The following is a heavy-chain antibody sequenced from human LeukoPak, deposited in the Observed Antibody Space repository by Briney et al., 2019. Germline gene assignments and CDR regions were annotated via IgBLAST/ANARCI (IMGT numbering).Heavy chain of an antibody. J-gene: IGHJ4*02. CDR1: GFTFSSYG. CDR2: ISYDGSNK. D-gene: IGHD3-9*01. Sequence: PGGSLRLSCAASGFTFSSYGMHWARQAPGKGLEWVAVISYDGSNKYYADSVKGRFTISRDNAKNSLYLQMNSLRAEDTAVYYCARVIETYYDILTGFDYWGQGTLVTVSS. V-gene: IGHV3-30*03. CDR3: ARVIETYYDILTGFDY.